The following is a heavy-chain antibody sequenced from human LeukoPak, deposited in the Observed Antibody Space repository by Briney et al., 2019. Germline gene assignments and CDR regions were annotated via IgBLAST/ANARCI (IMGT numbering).Heavy chain of an antibody. CDR3: ATSIAAAATQVDAFDI. D-gene: IGHD6-13*01. J-gene: IGHJ3*02. Sequence: GESLKISCKGSGYSFTSYWIGWVRQMPGKGPEWMGIIYPGDSDTRYSPSFQGQVTISADKSISTAYLQWSSLKASDTAMYYCATSIAAAATQVDAFDIWGQGTMVTVSS. CDR1: GYSFTSYW. CDR2: IYPGDSDT. V-gene: IGHV5-51*01.